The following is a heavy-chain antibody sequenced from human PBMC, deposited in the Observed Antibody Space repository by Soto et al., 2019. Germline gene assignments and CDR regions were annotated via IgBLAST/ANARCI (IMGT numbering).Heavy chain of an antibody. Sequence: SETLSLTCTVSGGSISPYYWSWIRQPPGKGLEWIGYIYDSENTNYNPSLKSRVSISVDTSKNHISLKLSSVTAADTAVYYCARPHGGPYAFDIWGHGTMVPVSS. D-gene: IGHD3-16*01. CDR1: GGSISPYY. J-gene: IGHJ3*02. V-gene: IGHV4-59*01. CDR3: ARPHGGPYAFDI. CDR2: IYDSENT.